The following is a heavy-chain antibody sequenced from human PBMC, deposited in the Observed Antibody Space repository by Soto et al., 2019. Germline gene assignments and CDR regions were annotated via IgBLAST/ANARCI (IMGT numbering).Heavy chain of an antibody. CDR2: IYPGDSDT. J-gene: IGHJ4*02. CDR3: ARQYCSGGSCYPGIDY. V-gene: IGHV5-51*01. Sequence: GESLKISCKGSGYSFTSYWIGWVRQMPGKGLEWMGIIYPGDSDTRYSPSFQGQVTFSADKSISTAYLQWSSLKASDTAMYYCARQYCSGGSCYPGIDYWCQGTLVTVSS. CDR1: GYSFTSYW. D-gene: IGHD2-15*01.